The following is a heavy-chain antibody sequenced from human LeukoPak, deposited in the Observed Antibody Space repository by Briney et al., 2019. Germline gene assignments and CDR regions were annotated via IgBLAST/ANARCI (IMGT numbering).Heavy chain of an antibody. Sequence: PGGSLRLSCAASGFTFSSYWMSWVRQAPGKGLELVANIKQDGSEKYYVDSVKGRFTISRDNAKNSLYLQMNSLRAEDTALYYCARTAAGERFDSWGQGALVTVSS. J-gene: IGHJ5*01. V-gene: IGHV3-7*01. CDR1: GFTFSSYW. CDR3: ARTAAGERFDS. CDR2: IKQDGSEK. D-gene: IGHD6-25*01.